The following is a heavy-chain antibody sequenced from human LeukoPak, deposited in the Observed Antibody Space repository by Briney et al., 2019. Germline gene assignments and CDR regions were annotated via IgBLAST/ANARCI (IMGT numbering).Heavy chain of an antibody. CDR1: GYIFASYG. CDR3: ARITMIAWSPTWFDP. V-gene: IGHV1-18*01. D-gene: IGHD3-22*01. Sequence: GASVKVSCKTSGYIFASYGISWVRQAPGQGLEWMGWISAYNGNTNYAQKFQGRVTVTTDTSTSTAYMELRSLRSDDTAVYYCARITMIAWSPTWFDPWGQGTLVTVSS. CDR2: ISAYNGNT. J-gene: IGHJ5*02.